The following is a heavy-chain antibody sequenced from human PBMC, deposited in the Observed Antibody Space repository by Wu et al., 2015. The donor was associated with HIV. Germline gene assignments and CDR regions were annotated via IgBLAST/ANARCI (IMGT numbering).Heavy chain of an antibody. J-gene: IGHJ4*02. CDR2: IIPIFGKT. V-gene: IGHV1-69*18. CDR3: VFRGLRFVDGLTGNDNYFFDF. D-gene: IGHD3-10*02. CDR1: GGTFSSST. Sequence: QVQLVQSGAQVKKPGSSVKVSCKAPGGTFSSSTITWVRQAPGQGLEWMGRIIPIFGKTTTHRSFRAESRILPRRFHEPQPTWSSGSLRFEDTAIYFTVFRGLRFVDGLTGNDNYFFDFWGQGKLWSPSPQ.